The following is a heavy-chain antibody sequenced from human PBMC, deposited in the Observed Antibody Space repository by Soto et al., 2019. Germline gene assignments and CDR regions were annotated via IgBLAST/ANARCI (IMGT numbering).Heavy chain of an antibody. CDR2: ISFSGGNT. D-gene: IGHD2-15*01. J-gene: IGHJ3*02. V-gene: IGHV3-23*01. CDR1: GFTFSNSA. Sequence: PGGSLRLSCATSGFTFSNSAMSWVRQAPGKGLEWVSFISFSGGNTYYADSVKGRFTISGDNSKNTLYLQMDSLRAEDTAAYYCAKAGSRCSGGSCYSGVWEAFDIWGQGTMVTVSS. CDR3: AKAGSRCSGGSCYSGVWEAFDI.